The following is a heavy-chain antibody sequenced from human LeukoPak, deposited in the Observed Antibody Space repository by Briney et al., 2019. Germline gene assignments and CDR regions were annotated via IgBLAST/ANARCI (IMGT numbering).Heavy chain of an antibody. V-gene: IGHV3-7*01. CDR1: GFTFSSYW. CDR3: ARDMRQQLVLIAFDI. CDR2: IKQDGSEK. D-gene: IGHD6-13*01. J-gene: IGHJ3*02. Sequence: PGGSLRLSCAASGFTFSSYWMSWVRQAPGKGLEWVANIKQDGSEKYYVDSVKGRFTISRDNAKNSLYLQMNSLRAEDTAVYYCARDMRQQLVLIAFDIWGQGTMVTVSS.